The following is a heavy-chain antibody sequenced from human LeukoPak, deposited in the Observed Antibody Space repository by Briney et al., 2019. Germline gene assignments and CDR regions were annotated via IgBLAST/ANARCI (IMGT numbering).Heavy chain of an antibody. V-gene: IGHV3-23*01. J-gene: IGHJ4*02. D-gene: IGHD3-22*01. CDR3: AKGERITMIVVVIRLGYFDY. CDR1: GFTFSSYA. CDR2: ISGSGGST. Sequence: GGPLRLSXAASGFTFSSYAMSWVRQAPGKGLEWVSAISGSGGSTYYADSVKGRFTISRDNSKNTLYLQMNSLRAEDTAVYYCAKGERITMIVVVIRLGYFDYWGQGTLVTVSS.